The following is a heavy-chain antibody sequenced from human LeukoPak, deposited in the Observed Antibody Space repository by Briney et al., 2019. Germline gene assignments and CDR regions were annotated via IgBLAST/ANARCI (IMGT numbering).Heavy chain of an antibody. CDR3: ARSPLAPYCSSTSCYTWWFDP. Sequence: GASVKVSCKASGGTFSSYAISWVRQAPGQGLEWMGRIIPIFGIANYAQKFQGRGTITADKSTSTAYMELSSLRSEDTAVYYCARSPLAPYCSSTSCYTWWFDPWGQGTLVTVSS. V-gene: IGHV1-69*04. D-gene: IGHD2-2*02. CDR1: GGTFSSYA. CDR2: IIPIFGIA. J-gene: IGHJ5*02.